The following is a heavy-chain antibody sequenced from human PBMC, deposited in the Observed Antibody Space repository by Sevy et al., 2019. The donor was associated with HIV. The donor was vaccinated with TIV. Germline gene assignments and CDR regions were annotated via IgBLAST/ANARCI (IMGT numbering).Heavy chain of an antibody. J-gene: IGHJ4*02. D-gene: IGHD2-8*01. Sequence: GGSLRLSCAASGFTFSKYFMSWVHQPPGKGLEWVSTLSFGCGEINYADSVKGRFTISRDNSKSSVYLQMNNLRPEDTAVYYCAREGCTKPHDYWGQGTLVTVSS. CDR1: GFTFSKYF. CDR3: AREGCTKPHDY. CDR2: LSFGCGEI. V-gene: IGHV3-23*01.